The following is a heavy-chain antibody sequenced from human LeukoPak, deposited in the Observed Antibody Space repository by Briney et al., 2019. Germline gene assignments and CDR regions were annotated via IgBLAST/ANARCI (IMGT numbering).Heavy chain of an antibody. J-gene: IGHJ6*04. CDR1: GFIFSSYS. V-gene: IGHV3-48*01. D-gene: IGHD3-22*01. CDR3: VRDHHRRLYDDQARDTFDI. Sequence: GGSLRLSCAASGFIFSSYSMNWVRQAPGKGLEWVSYISSSSSTIYYVDSVKGRFTISRDNAKNSLYLQMNSLRAEDTAVYYCVRDHHRRLYDDQARDTFDIWGKGTTVTISS. CDR2: ISSSSSTI.